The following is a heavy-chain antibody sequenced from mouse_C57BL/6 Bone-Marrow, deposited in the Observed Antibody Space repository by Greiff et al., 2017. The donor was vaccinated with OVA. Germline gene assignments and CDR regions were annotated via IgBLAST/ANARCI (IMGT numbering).Heavy chain of an antibody. D-gene: IGHD2-3*01. J-gene: IGHJ4*01. CDR3: ARLDGYRGYYAMDY. CDR1: GFSLSTSGMG. V-gene: IGHV8-12*01. Sequence: QVTLKESGPGILQSSQTLSLTCSFSGFSLSTSGMGVSWIRQPSGKGLEWLAHIYWDDDKRYNPSLKSRLTISKDTSRNQVFLKITSVDTADTATYYCARLDGYRGYYAMDYWGQGTSVTVSS. CDR2: IYWDDDK.